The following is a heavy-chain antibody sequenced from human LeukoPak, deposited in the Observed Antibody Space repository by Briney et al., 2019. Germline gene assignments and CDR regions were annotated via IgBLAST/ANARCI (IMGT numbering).Heavy chain of an antibody. CDR2: ISGSGGST. J-gene: IGHJ4*02. CDR1: GFTFSSYA. CDR3: ARGRTYYYDSSGYFDY. D-gene: IGHD3-22*01. Sequence: GGSLRLSCAASGFTFSSYAMSWVRQAPGKGLEWVSAISGSGGSTYYADSVKGRFTIYRDNSKNTLYLQMNSLRAEDTAVYYCARGRTYYYDSSGYFDYWGQGTLVSVSS. V-gene: IGHV3-23*01.